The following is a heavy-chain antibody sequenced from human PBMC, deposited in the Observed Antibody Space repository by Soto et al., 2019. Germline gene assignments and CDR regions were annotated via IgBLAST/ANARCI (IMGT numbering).Heavy chain of an antibody. V-gene: IGHV4-59*01. J-gene: IGHJ6*02. CDR3: ARDQRYYGSGSYYKYYYYGMDV. CDR2: IYYSGST. Sequence: PSETLSLTCTVSGGSISSYYWSWIRQPPGKGLEWIGYIYYSGSTNYNPSLKSRVTISVDTSKNQFSLKLSSVTAADTAVYYCARDQRYYGSGSYYKYYYYGMDVWGQGTTVTVSS. CDR1: GGSISSYY. D-gene: IGHD3-10*01.